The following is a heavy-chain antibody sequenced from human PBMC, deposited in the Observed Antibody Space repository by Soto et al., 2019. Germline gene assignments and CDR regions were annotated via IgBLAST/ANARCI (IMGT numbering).Heavy chain of an antibody. Sequence: PWLSXRLSWSAAVFTFISYCIDLLRHAPGKGLELVAVISYDGSNKYYADSVKGRFTISRYNSKNTLYLQMNSLRAEDTAVYYCEKGTRPETSWYKKIDDLDIWGPGTMV. CDR2: ISYDGSNK. J-gene: IGHJ3*02. CDR1: VFTFISYC. CDR3: EKGTRPETSWYKKIDDLDI. V-gene: IGHV3-30*18. D-gene: IGHD6-13*01.